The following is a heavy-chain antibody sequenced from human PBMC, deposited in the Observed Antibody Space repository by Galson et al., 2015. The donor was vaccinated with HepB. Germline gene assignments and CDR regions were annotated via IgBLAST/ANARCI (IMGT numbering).Heavy chain of an antibody. CDR3: ARGCSSTSCYV. CDR1: GFTFSSYG. V-gene: IGHV3-48*02. Sequence: SLRLSCAASGFTFSSYGMNWVRQAPGKGLEWVSYINRDSSIINYADSVKGRFTISRDNAKNSLYLQMNGLRDDDTAVYYCARGCSSTSCYVWGQGTTVTVSS. D-gene: IGHD2-2*01. J-gene: IGHJ6*02. CDR2: INRDSSII.